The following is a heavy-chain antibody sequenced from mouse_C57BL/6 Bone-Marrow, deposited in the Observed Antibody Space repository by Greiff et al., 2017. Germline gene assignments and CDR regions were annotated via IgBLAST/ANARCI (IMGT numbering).Heavy chain of an antibody. CDR1: GYSITSGYY. Sequence: EVKVEESGPGLVKPSQSLSLTCSVTGYSITSGYYWNWIRQFPGNKLEWMGYISYDGSNNYNPSLKNRISITRDTSKNQFFLKLNSVTTEDTATYYCARVPYYYGSSPPTAYFDVWGTGTTVTVSS. D-gene: IGHD1-1*01. J-gene: IGHJ1*03. CDR2: ISYDGSN. CDR3: ARVPYYYGSSPPTAYFDV. V-gene: IGHV3-6*01.